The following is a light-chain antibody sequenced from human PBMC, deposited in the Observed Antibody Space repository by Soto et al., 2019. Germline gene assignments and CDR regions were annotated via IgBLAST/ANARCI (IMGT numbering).Light chain of an antibody. J-gene: IGLJ2*01. CDR3: SSYAGSNNLI. CDR2: EVN. CDR1: SSDLGDYDY. V-gene: IGLV2-8*01. Sequence: QSVLTQPPSASGSPGQSVTISCTGTSSDLGDYDYVSWYQQHPGKAPKLMIYEVNKRPSGVPDRFSGSKSGNTASLTVTGVQGEDESDYYCSSYAGSNNLIFGGGTKLTVL.